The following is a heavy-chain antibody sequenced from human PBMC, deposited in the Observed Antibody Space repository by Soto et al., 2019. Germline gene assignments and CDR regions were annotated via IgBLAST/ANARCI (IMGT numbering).Heavy chain of an antibody. CDR1: GESISSSSYY. Sequence: PSETLSLTCIVSGESISSSSYYWGWIRQPPGKGLEWIGSIYYSGRTYYNPSFKSRVTISIDTSKNQFSLKLSSVTATETAVYYCARQRTTVVTQAYFAHWGQGALVTV. V-gene: IGHV4-39*01. D-gene: IGHD2-21*02. CDR3: ARQRTTVVTQAYFAH. J-gene: IGHJ4*02. CDR2: IYYSGRT.